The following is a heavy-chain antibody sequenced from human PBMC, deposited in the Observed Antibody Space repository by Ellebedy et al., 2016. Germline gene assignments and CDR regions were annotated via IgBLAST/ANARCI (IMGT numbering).Heavy chain of an antibody. Sequence: GGSLRLSXAASGFTITTYWMTWVRQAPGRGLEWVASIKFDGSETKYLDSVKGRFTISRDNAKNSLGLQMNSLRVEDTAVYYCARSLGWGWFDPWGQGTLVIVSS. CDR2: IKFDGSET. V-gene: IGHV3-7*01. CDR3: ARSLGWGWFDP. D-gene: IGHD3-16*01. CDR1: GFTITTYW. J-gene: IGHJ5*02.